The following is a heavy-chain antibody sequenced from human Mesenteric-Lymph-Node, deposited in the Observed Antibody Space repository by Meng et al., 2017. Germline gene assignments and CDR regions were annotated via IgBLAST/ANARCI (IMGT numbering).Heavy chain of an antibody. CDR1: GGSISSGGYY. J-gene: IGHJ3*02. CDR3: ARVEILLWFGELLYSNAFDI. V-gene: IGHV4-31*03. CDR2: IYYSGST. D-gene: IGHD3-10*01. Sequence: SETLSLTCTVSGGSISSGGYYWSWIRQHPGKGLEWIGYIYYSGSTYYNPSLKSRVTISVDTSKNQFSLKLSSVTAADTAVYYCARVEILLWFGELLYSNAFDIWGQGTMVTVSS.